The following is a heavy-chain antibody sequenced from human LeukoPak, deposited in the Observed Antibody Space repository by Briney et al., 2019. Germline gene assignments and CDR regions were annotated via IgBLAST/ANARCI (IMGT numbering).Heavy chain of an antibody. Sequence: ASVKVSCKASGYTFTSYAMHWVRQAPGQRLEWMGWINAGNGNTKYSQKFQGRVTITRDTSASTAYMELSSLRSEDTAVYYCARDYDFWSGYQPRTHFDYWGQGTLVTVSS. J-gene: IGHJ4*02. CDR1: GYTFTSYA. CDR2: INAGNGNT. D-gene: IGHD3-3*01. V-gene: IGHV1-3*01. CDR3: ARDYDFWSGYQPRTHFDY.